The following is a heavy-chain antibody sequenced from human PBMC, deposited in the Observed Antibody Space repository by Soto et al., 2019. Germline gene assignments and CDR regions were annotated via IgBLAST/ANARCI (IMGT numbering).Heavy chain of an antibody. CDR3: AGEPGLRSSGWSYYFDF. CDR1: GFTLSSYS. V-gene: IGHV3-48*02. CDR2: ISGSGGTI. D-gene: IGHD6-19*01. J-gene: IGHJ4*02. Sequence: EVQLVESGGGMVQPGGSLRLSCAASGFTLSSYSMHWVRQAPGKGLAWVSYISGSGGTIYYADSVKGRFTISRDKAKNSLAVQMNRLRDEDTAVYYCAGEPGLRSSGWSYYFDFWGQGPRVTVSS.